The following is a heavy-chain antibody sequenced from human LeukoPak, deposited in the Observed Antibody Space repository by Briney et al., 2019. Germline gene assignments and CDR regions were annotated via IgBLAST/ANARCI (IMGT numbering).Heavy chain of an antibody. CDR3: AGDRSSTVTTGFWFDP. V-gene: IGHV1-2*06. D-gene: IGHD4-11*01. J-gene: IGHJ5*02. Sequence: PEASVKVSXKASGYTFTGYYTHWVRQAPGQGLEWMGRINPNSGGTNYAQKFQGRVTMTRDTSISTAYMELSRLRSDDTAVYYCAGDRSSTVTTGFWFDPWGQGTLVTVSS. CDR1: GYTFTGYY. CDR2: INPNSGGT.